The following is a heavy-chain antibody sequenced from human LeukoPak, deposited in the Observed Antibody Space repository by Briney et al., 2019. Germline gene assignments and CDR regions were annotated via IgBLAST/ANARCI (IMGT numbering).Heavy chain of an antibody. CDR2: TSSSSYT. J-gene: IGHJ4*02. Sequence: GGSLRLSCAASGFTFSDYYMSWIRQAPGKGLEWVSYTSSSSYTNYADSVKGRFTISIDNAKNSLYLQMNSLRAEDTAVYYCAKDGAADDFWSGYYVDYWGQGTLVTVSS. CDR3: AKDGAADDFWSGYYVDY. V-gene: IGHV3-11*06. CDR1: GFTFSDYY. D-gene: IGHD3-3*01.